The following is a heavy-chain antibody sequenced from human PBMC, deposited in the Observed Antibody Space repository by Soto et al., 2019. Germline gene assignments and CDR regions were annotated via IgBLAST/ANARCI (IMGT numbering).Heavy chain of an antibody. V-gene: IGHV1-8*01. D-gene: IGHD3-9*01. J-gene: IGHJ5*02. CDR2: MNPNSGNT. CDR3: ARTVLRYSVWPPRGDWFDP. Sequence: ASVKVSCKASGYTFTSYDINWVRQATGQGLEWMGWMNPNSGNTGYAQKFQGRVTMTRNTSISTAYMELSSLRSEDTAVYYCARTVLRYSVWPPRGDWFDPWGQGHPVTVAS. CDR1: GYTFTSYD.